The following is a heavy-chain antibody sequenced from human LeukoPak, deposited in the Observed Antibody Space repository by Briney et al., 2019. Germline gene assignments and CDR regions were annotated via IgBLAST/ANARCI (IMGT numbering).Heavy chain of an antibody. J-gene: IGHJ4*01. V-gene: IGHV3-7*01. Sequence: GGSLRLSCAASGFTFSGYWMNWVRQAPGKGLEWAANIKQDASEKYYVDSVKGRSTISRDNAKNSLSLRMNSLRAEDTAVYYCARMGPTSSGWPEAFDYWGRGTLVTVSS. D-gene: IGHD6-25*01. CDR2: IKQDASEK. CDR3: ARMGPTSSGWPEAFDY. CDR1: GFTFSGYW.